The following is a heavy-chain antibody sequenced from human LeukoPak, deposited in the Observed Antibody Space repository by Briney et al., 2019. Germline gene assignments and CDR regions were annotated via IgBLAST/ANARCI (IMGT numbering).Heavy chain of an antibody. CDR1: GFTFSSYE. J-gene: IGHJ4*02. D-gene: IGHD3-3*01. CDR3: ATDRGFASFDY. V-gene: IGHV3-48*03. Sequence: GGSLRLSCAASGFTFSSYEMNWVRQAPGKGLEWVSYISSSGSTIYYADSVKGRFTISRDNAKNSLYLQMNSLRAEDTAVYYCATDRGFASFDYWGQGTLVTVSS. CDR2: ISSSGSTI.